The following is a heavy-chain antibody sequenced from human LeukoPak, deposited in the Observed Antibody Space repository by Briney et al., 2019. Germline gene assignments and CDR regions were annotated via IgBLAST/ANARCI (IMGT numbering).Heavy chain of an antibody. V-gene: IGHV4-4*02. D-gene: IGHD3-22*01. J-gene: IGHJ4*02. CDR2: IYHSGST. CDR1: GDSISSSYW. CDR3: ASPYYYDSSGYYDY. Sequence: PSGTLSLTCGVSGDSISSSYWWSWVRQTPGKGLEWIGEIYHSGSTNYNPSLKSRVTISMDKSKNQFSLKLSSVTAADTAVYYCASPYYYDSSGYYDYWGQGTLVTVSS.